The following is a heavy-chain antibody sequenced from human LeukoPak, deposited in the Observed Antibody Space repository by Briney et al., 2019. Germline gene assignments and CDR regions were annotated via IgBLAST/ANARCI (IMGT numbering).Heavy chain of an antibody. CDR2: ISSSGSTI. CDR1: GFTFSSYE. Sequence: GGSLRLSCAASGFTFSSYEMNWVRQAPGKGLEWVSYISSSGSTIYYADSVKGRFTISRDNAKNSLYLQMNSLRAEDTAVYYCARAGRVKQLTNFDYWGQGTLVTVSS. J-gene: IGHJ4*02. V-gene: IGHV3-48*03. CDR3: ARAGRVKQLTNFDY. D-gene: IGHD6-13*01.